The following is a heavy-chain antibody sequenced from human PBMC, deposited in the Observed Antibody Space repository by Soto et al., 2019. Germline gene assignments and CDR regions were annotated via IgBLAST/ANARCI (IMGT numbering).Heavy chain of an antibody. CDR2: ISYSGSP. CDR1: GGSISSDY. J-gene: IGHJ4*02. V-gene: IGHV4-59*01. Sequence: PSETLSLTCTVFGGSISSDYWSWIRQPPGKGLEWIGFISYSGSPNYKPSLQSRVTLSIDTSKNQFSLNLNSVTASDAAVYYCARGGASSKYFDRWGQGTLVTVSS. D-gene: IGHD2-21*01. CDR3: ARGGASSKYFDR.